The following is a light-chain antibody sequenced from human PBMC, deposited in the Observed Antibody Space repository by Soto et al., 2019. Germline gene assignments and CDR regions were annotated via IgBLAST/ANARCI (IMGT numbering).Light chain of an antibody. J-gene: IGKJ1*01. V-gene: IGKV1-33*01. CDR3: QQYDIFPWT. CDR2: AAS. CDR1: QAITNF. Sequence: DIQMTQSPSSLSASVGDRVTITCQASQAITNFLNWYQQKSGKAPKLLIYAASNLETGVPSRFSGGGSGTDFTFAISSLQPENIATYYCQQYDIFPWTFGQGTKVEIK.